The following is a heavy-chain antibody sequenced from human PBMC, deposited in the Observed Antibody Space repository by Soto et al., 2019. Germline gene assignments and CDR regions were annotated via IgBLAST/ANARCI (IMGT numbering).Heavy chain of an antibody. D-gene: IGHD6-19*01. Sequence: GLDLEWLALIYWDDDKRYSPSLKSRLTITKDTSKNQVVLTMTNMDPVDTATYYCAHVIAVAGTHYFDYWGQGTLVTVSS. J-gene: IGHJ4*02. V-gene: IGHV2-5*02. CDR2: IYWDDDK. CDR3: AHVIAVAGTHYFDY.